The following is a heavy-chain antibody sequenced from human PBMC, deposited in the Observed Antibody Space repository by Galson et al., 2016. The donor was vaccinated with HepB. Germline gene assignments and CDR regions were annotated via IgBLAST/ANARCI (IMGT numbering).Heavy chain of an antibody. J-gene: IGHJ6*02. CDR2: IYPGASDT. Sequence: QSGAEVKKPGESLTISCRVYGYSFTSYWLAWVRQMPGKGLEWMGIIYPGASDTKYSPSLAGQVTTSVDKSITTAFLHWNSLQASDSGIYFCARHRSNPKSRDYHYGLDVWGQGTTVTVSS. V-gene: IGHV5-51*01. D-gene: IGHD4/OR15-4a*01. CDR1: GYSFTSYW. CDR3: ARHRSNPKSRDYHYGLDV.